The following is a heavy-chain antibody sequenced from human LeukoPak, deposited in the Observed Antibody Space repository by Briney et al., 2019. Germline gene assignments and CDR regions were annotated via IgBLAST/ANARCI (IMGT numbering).Heavy chain of an antibody. CDR3: AKDALYGSGSYVTD. J-gene: IGHJ4*02. CDR2: ISGSGGST. CDR1: GFTFSSYA. Sequence: KAGGSPRLSCAASGFTFSSYAMSWVRQAPGKGLEWVPAISGSGGSTYYADSVKGRFTISRDNSKNTLYLQMNSLRAEDTAVYYCAKDALYGSGSYVTDWGQGTLVTVSS. D-gene: IGHD3-10*01. V-gene: IGHV3-23*01.